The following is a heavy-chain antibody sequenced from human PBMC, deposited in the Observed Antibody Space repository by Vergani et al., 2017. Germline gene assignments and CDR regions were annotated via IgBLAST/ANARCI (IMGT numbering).Heavy chain of an antibody. CDR1: GFTFGSFG. J-gene: IGHJ5*02. CDR3: ARDLRVMYDNFYH. D-gene: IGHD3-3*01. CDR2: IWYDGRNK. V-gene: IGHV3-33*01. Sequence: QVHLVESGGGVVQPGRSLRLYCAASGFTFGSFGMHWVRQAPGKGLEWVAVIWYDGRNKQYADSVKGRFTVSRDNSQSTLYLQRNSLRAEDTAMYYCARDLRVMYDNFYHWGQGTLVTVS.